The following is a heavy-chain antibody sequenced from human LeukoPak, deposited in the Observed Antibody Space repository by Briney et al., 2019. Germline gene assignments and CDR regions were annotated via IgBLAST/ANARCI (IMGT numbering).Heavy chain of an antibody. CDR1: GGSISSSNW. D-gene: IGHD4-11*01. V-gene: IGHV4-4*02. J-gene: IGHJ4*02. Sequence: SETLSLTCAVSGGSISSSNWWSWVRQPPGKGLEWIGEIYHSGSTNYNPSLKSRVTISVDKSKNQFSLKLSSVTAADTAVYYCVRSILTSEYSSRGGFGDYWGQGTLLTVSS. CDR3: VRSILTSEYSSRGGFGDY. CDR2: IYHSGST.